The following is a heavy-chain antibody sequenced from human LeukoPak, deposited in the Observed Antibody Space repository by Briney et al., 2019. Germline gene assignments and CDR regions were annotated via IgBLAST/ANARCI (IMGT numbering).Heavy chain of an antibody. CDR2: IHGDGCSP. J-gene: IGHJ4*02. D-gene: IGHD1-1*01. Sequence: PGGSLRLSCAASGFTFSHYWMHWVRQVPGKGLVWVSRIHGDGCSPIYADSVKGRFTISRDNAKNTLYLQMNSLGVEDGGIYYCARDGSLPDYWGQGTLVTVSS. CDR1: GFTFSHYW. V-gene: IGHV3-74*01. CDR3: ARDGSLPDY.